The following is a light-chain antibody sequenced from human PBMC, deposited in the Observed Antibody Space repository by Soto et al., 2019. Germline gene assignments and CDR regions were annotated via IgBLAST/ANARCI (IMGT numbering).Light chain of an antibody. CDR1: QSVSSNY. Sequence: EIVLTQSPGTLSLSPGARSSLSCRASQSVSSNYLAWFQQEPGQAPRLLISGASIRDTGIPDRFSGRGSGTVFTLTISRLEPEDFAVYYCHHYGSSRTFGQGTKVDIK. V-gene: IGKV3-20*01. CDR2: GAS. J-gene: IGKJ1*01. CDR3: HHYGSSRT.